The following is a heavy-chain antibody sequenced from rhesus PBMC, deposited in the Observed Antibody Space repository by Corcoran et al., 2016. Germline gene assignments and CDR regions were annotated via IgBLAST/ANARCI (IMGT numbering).Heavy chain of an antibody. V-gene: IGHV4-80*01. CDR2: INGNRGSN. J-gene: IGHJ4*01. CDR1: GVSFSSYW. Sequence: QVPLQESGPGLVKPSETLSLPCAVSGVSFSSYWLSWIRQPPGKGLEWIGEINGNRGSNNYNPALKRRVNISKDASKNQFARKLSSVTAADTAGYYGARLEYSFDYGGQVVRVTGSS. CDR3: ARLEYSFDY. D-gene: IGHD4-23*01.